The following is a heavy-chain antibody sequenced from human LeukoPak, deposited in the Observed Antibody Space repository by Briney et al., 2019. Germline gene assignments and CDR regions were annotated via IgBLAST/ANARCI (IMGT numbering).Heavy chain of an antibody. J-gene: IGHJ4*02. CDR1: GGSISSGGYY. CDR2: IYHSGST. D-gene: IGHD5-12*01. CDR3: ARVSGYSGYGVSR. V-gene: IGHV4-30-2*01. Sequence: PSETLSLTCTVSGGSISSGGYYWSWIRQPPGKGLEWIGYIYHSGSTYYNPSLKSRVTISVDTSKNQFSLKLSSVTAADTAVYYCARVSGYSGYGVSRWGQGTLVTVSS.